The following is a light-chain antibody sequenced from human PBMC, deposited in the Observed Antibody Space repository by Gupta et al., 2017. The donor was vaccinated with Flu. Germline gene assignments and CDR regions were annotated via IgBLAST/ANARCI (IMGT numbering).Light chain of an antibody. J-gene: IGKJ3*01. Sequence: GTLSLSPGERATLSCRASQSVSSSYLAWYQQKPGQAPRLLIYGASSRATGIPDRFSGSGSGTDFTLTISRLEPEDFAVYYCQQYGSSPRAFGHGTKVDIK. CDR3: QQYGSSPRA. V-gene: IGKV3-20*01. CDR1: QSVSSSY. CDR2: GAS.